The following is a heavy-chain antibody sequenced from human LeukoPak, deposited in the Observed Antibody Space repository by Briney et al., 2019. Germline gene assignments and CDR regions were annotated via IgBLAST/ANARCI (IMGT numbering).Heavy chain of an antibody. J-gene: IGHJ6*02. Sequence: GSLRLSCAASGFTFSSYGMHWIRQAPGKGLEWVAVIWYDGSNKYYADSVKGRFTISRDNSKNTLYLQMNSLRAEDTAVYCCARDLYDFWSGSLDEDVWGQGTTVTVSS. CDR1: GFTFSSYG. V-gene: IGHV3-33*01. CDR3: ARDLYDFWSGSLDEDV. D-gene: IGHD3-3*01. CDR2: IWYDGSNK.